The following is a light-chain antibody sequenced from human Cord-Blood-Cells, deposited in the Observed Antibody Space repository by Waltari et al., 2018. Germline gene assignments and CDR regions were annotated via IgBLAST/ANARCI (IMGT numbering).Light chain of an antibody. J-gene: IGKJ2*01. CDR3: QQYGSSPYT. CDR1: PPVSSSY. V-gene: IGKV3-20*01. CDR2: GAS. Sequence: ENVLKQSPGTLQLSQGETATSSCRARPPVSSSYLAWYQQKPGQAPRLLIYGASNRATGIPDRFSGSGSGTDFTLTISRLEPEDFAVYYCQQYGSSPYTFGQGTKLEIK.